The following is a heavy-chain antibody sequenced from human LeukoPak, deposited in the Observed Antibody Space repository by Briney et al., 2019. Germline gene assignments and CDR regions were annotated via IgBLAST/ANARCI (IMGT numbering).Heavy chain of an antibody. CDR1: GGSISSYY. V-gene: IGHV4-59*08. CDR2: IYYSGST. CDR3: ARHGGHDYSNYAWFDP. D-gene: IGHD4-11*01. Sequence: EASETLSLTCTVSGGSISSYYWSWIRQPPGKGLEWIGYIYYSGSTNYNPSLKSRVTISVDTSKNQFSLRLSSVTAADTAVYYCARHGGHDYSNYAWFDPWGQGTLVTVSS. J-gene: IGHJ5*02.